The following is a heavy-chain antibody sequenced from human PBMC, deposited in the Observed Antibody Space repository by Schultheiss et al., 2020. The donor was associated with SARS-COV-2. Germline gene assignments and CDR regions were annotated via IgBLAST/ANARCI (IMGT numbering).Heavy chain of an antibody. D-gene: IGHD5-12*01. Sequence: GGSLRLSCAASGSTFSGYWMNWVRQAPGKGLVWVSRINSDGSSTSYADSVKGRFTISRDNAKNTLYLQMNSLRAEDTAVYYCARIVAGGAVDYWGQGTLVTVSS. CDR3: ARIVAGGAVDY. V-gene: IGHV3-74*01. J-gene: IGHJ4*02. CDR2: INSDGSST. CDR1: GSTFSGYW.